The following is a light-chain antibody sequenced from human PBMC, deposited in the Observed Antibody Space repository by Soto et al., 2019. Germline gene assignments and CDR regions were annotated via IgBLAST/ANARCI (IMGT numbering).Light chain of an antibody. CDR3: QQYNKWWT. Sequence: EIVMTQSPATLYVSPGERATLSCRASQSVSSNLAWYQQKPGQAPRPLIYGASTRATGIPARFSGSGSGTEFTLTISSLQSEDFAVYYCQQYNKWWTCGKGTKVEIK. V-gene: IGKV3-15*01. CDR1: QSVSSN. J-gene: IGKJ1*01. CDR2: GAS.